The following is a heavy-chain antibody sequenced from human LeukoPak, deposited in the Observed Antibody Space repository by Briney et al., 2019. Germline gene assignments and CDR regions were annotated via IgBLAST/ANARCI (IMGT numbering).Heavy chain of an antibody. CDR2: IYYSGST. CDR3: ARGADFLSGYGENNMDV. CDR1: GGSISSYY. D-gene: IGHD3-3*01. Sequence: SETLSLTCTVSGGSISSYYWSWVRQPPGKGLEWIGYIYYSGSTNYNPSLKSRVTISVDTSKNKFSLKLSSVTAADPAFYYCARGADFLSGYGENNMDVWGKGTTVTVSS. V-gene: IGHV4-59*01. J-gene: IGHJ6*03.